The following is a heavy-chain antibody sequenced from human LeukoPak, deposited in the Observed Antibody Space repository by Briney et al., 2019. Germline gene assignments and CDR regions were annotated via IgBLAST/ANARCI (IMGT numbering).Heavy chain of an antibody. Sequence: ASVKVSCKASGYPFTGYYMHWVRQAPGQGLEWMAWINPNSGGTNYAQKFQGRVTVTRDTSISTAYMEPSRLRSDDTAVYYRARGMEPLNLYYMDVWGKGTTVTVSS. J-gene: IGHJ6*03. V-gene: IGHV1-2*02. CDR2: INPNSGGT. CDR3: ARGMEPLNLYYMDV. CDR1: GYPFTGYY. D-gene: IGHD1-26*01.